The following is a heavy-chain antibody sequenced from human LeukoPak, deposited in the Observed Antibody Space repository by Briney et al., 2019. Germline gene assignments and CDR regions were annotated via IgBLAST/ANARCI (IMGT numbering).Heavy chain of an antibody. D-gene: IGHD5-18*01. V-gene: IGHV4-59*01. CDR1: GVSISSYY. CDR2: IYYSGST. J-gene: IGHJ4*02. CDR3: ASGYSYGSLDY. Sequence: SETLSLTCTVSGVSISSYYWSWIRQPPGKGLEWIGYIYYSGSTNYNTSLKSRVTISVDTSKNQFSLKLSSVTAADTAVYYCASGYSYGSLDYWGQGTLVTVSS.